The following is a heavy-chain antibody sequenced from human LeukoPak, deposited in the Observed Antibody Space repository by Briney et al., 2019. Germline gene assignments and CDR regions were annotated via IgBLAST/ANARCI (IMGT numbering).Heavy chain of an antibody. J-gene: IGHJ6*03. CDR2: IYYSGTT. V-gene: IGHV4-59*01. D-gene: IGHD1-26*01. Sequence: SETLSLTCTVSGGSISSYYWRWIRQPPGKGVEWVGYIYYSGTTNYNPSLKTRLTISVDTSKNQFSLELSSVTAADTAVYYCARSHSIVGATSPLFYYYYYMDVWGKGTTVTVSS. CDR3: ARSHSIVGATSPLFYYYYYMDV. CDR1: GGSISSYY.